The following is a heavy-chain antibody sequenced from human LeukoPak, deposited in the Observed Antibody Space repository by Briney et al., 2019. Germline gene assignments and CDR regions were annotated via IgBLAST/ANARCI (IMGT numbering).Heavy chain of an antibody. CDR1: GGSFSGYY. J-gene: IGHJ4*02. D-gene: IGHD3-22*01. CDR3: ARFSQYYDSSTHYLDY. Sequence: SETLSLTCAVYGGSFSGYYWSWIRQPPGKGLEWIGEINHSGSTNYNPSLKTRATISVDTSKNQFSLRLNSVTAADTAIYYCARFSQYYDSSTHYLDYWGQGILVTVSS. CDR2: INHSGST. V-gene: IGHV4-34*01.